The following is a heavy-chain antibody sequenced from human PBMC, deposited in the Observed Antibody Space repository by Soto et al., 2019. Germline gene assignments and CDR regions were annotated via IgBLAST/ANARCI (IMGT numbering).Heavy chain of an antibody. Sequence: EVQLLESGGGLVQPGGSLRLSCAASGFTFSTYAMSWGRQAPGKGLEWVSAISGSGGTYYADSVKGRFTISRDNSKNTLYLQMNSLRAEDTAVYYCAKLRDYDFWSGYYTGGTWFDPWGQGTLVTVSS. CDR2: ISGSGGT. D-gene: IGHD3-3*01. J-gene: IGHJ5*02. CDR1: GFTFSTYA. CDR3: AKLRDYDFWSGYYTGGTWFDP. V-gene: IGHV3-23*01.